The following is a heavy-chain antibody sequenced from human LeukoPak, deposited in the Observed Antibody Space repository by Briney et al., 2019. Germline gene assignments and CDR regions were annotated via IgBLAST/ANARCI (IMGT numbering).Heavy chain of an antibody. CDR3: AKDDDWGRYKH. V-gene: IGHV3-23*01. D-gene: IGHD3-16*01. J-gene: IGHJ1*01. Sequence: GGSLRLSCSASGFTFTTYGMNWVRQAPGKGLEWVSGIGGSGTRTYYADSVKGRFTISRDNSKNTLYLQMNSLRAEDTAVYYCAKDDDWGRYKHWGQGTLVTVSS. CDR2: IGGSGTRT. CDR1: GFTFTTYG.